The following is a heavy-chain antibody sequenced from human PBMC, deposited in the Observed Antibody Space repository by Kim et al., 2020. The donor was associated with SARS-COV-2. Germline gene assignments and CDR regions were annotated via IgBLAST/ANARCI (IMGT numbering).Heavy chain of an antibody. Sequence: ASVKVSCKVSGYTLTELSMHWVRQAPGKGLEWMGGFDPEDGETIYAQKFQGRVTMTEDTSTDTAYMELSSLRSEDTAVYYCATASGYDILTGYPQTLRLWGQGTLVTVSS. CDR1: GYTLTELS. V-gene: IGHV1-24*01. J-gene: IGHJ4*02. CDR2: FDPEDGET. D-gene: IGHD3-9*01. CDR3: ATASGYDILTGYPQTLRL.